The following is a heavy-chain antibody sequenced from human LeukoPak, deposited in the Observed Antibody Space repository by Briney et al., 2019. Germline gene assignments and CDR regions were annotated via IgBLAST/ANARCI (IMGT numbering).Heavy chain of an antibody. D-gene: IGHD5-12*01. CDR1: GGSISSGSYY. V-gene: IGHV4-61*02. J-gene: IGHJ6*02. CDR3: ARLWSPSSGYDSYYYYYGMDV. Sequence: PSQTLSLTCTVSGGSISSGSYYWSWIRQPAGKGLEWIGRIYTSGSTNYNPSLKSRVTISVDTSKNQFSLKLSSVTAADTAVYYCARLWSPSSGYDSYYYYYGMDVWGQGTTVTVSS. CDR2: IYTSGST.